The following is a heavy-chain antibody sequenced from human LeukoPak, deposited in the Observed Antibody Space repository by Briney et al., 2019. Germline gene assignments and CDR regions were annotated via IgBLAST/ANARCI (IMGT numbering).Heavy chain of an antibody. CDR2: INPSGGST. CDR1: GYTFTSYY. V-gene: IGHV1-46*01. D-gene: IGHD3-22*01. J-gene: IGHJ4*02. Sequence: ASVKVSCKASGYTFTSYYMHWVRQAPGQGLEWMGIINPSGGSTSYAQKFQGRVTMTRDTSISTAYMELSRLRSDDTAVYYCARGRGDYYDSSGYLDYWGQGTLVTVSS. CDR3: ARGRGDYYDSSGYLDY.